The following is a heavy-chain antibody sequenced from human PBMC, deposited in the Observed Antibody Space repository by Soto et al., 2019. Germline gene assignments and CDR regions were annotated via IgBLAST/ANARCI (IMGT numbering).Heavy chain of an antibody. J-gene: IGHJ5*02. CDR1: GGSISSGGYY. CDR3: ARAEVLTAPFDP. V-gene: IGHV4-31*02. D-gene: IGHD2-21*02. CDR2: IYYSGTT. Sequence: PXETLSLTCTVSGGSISSGGYYFNWIRQHPGKGLEWIGYIYYSGTTYYNPSLKSRLTISVDTSKNQSSLKLSSVTAADTAVYYCARAEVLTAPFDPWGQGTLVTVSS.